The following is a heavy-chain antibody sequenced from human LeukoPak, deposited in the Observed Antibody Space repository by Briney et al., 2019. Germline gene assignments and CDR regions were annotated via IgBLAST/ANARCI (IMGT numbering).Heavy chain of an antibody. CDR1: GFTFSSYA. CDR2: ISGSGGST. Sequence: PGGSLRLSCAASGFTFSSYAMSWVRQAPGKGLEWVSAISGSGGSTYYADSVKGRFTISRDNSKNTLYLQMNSLRAEDTAVYYCAKRLRGCSSTSCLSPRRDYWGQGTLVTVSS. CDR3: AKRLRGCSSTSCLSPRRDY. V-gene: IGHV3-23*01. J-gene: IGHJ4*02. D-gene: IGHD2-2*01.